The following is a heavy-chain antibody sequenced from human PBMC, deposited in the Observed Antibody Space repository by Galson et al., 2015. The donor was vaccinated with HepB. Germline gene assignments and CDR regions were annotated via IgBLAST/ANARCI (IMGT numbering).Heavy chain of an antibody. V-gene: IGHV2-70*11. Sequence: PALVKPTQTLTLTCTFSGFSLRTSGMCVTWIRQPPGKALEWLARIHWDDDKYYSTSMKTRLTISKDTSKNQVVLTMTNLDPVDTATYYCARIVVYGSGPYLGMDVWGQGTTVTVSS. CDR3: ARIVVYGSGPYLGMDV. CDR2: IHWDDDK. D-gene: IGHD3-10*01. CDR1: GFSLRTSGMC. J-gene: IGHJ6*02.